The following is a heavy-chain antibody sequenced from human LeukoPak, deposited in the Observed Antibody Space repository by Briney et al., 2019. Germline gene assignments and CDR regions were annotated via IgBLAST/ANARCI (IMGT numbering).Heavy chain of an antibody. CDR2: ISGDGGST. Sequence: GGSLRLSCAASGITFGTYAMSWVRQAPGKGLECVSVISGDGGSTYYADSVKGRFTVSRDNSKKTFYLQMSSLRAEDTAVYYCARDGWSSAYNSWGQGTLVTVSS. CDR3: ARDGWSSAYNS. J-gene: IGHJ4*02. D-gene: IGHD3-16*01. CDR1: GITFGTYA. V-gene: IGHV3-23*01.